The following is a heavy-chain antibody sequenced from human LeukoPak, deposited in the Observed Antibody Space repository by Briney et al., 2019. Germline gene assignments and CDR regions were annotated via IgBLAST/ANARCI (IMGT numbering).Heavy chain of an antibody. D-gene: IGHD3-9*01. CDR1: GGSFSGYY. CDR2: INHSGST. J-gene: IGHJ4*02. V-gene: IGHV4-34*01. CDR3: ARRRLRYFDWLSDHFDY. Sequence: SETLSLTCAVYGGSFSGYYWSWIRQPPGKGLEWIGEINHSGSTNYNPSLKSRVTISVDTSKNQFSLKLSSVTAADTAVYYCARRRLRYFDWLSDHFDYWGQGALVTVSS.